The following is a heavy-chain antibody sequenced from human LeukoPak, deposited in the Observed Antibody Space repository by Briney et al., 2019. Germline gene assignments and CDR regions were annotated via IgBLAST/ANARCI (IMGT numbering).Heavy chain of an antibody. D-gene: IGHD2-15*01. CDR1: GYTFTSYY. Sequence: ASVKVSCKASGYTFTSYYMHWVRQAPRQELEWMGIINPSGGSTRYAQKFQGRVTMTRDTSISPAYMELGGLGSDDTGVYLCARSFCIGSRCYETDYFDHWGQGTLVTVSS. J-gene: IGHJ4*02. V-gene: IGHV1-46*01. CDR2: INPSGGST. CDR3: ARSFCIGSRCYETDYFDH.